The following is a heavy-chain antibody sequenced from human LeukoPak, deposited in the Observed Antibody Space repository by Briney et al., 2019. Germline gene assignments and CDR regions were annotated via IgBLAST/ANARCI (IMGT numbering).Heavy chain of an antibody. CDR1: GFTFGNSW. CDR2: IKQDGSET. CDR3: ATYRHLRY. J-gene: IGHJ4*02. Sequence: GGSLRLSCAASGFTFGNSWMTWVRQAPGKGLEWVASIKQDGSETYYVDSVKGRFTISRDNAKNSLYLQMSSLRAEDSAMYYCATYRHLRYWGQGILVTVSS. V-gene: IGHV3-7*01. D-gene: IGHD2-2*02.